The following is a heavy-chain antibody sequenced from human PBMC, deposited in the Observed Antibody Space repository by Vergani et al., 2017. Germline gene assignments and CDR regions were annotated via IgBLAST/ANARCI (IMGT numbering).Heavy chain of an antibody. V-gene: IGHV4-39*07. CDR1: GVSIRTTSYY. CDR2: IYRTGRT. Sequence: QLQLQESGPGLVKPSETLSLTCSVSGVSIRTTSYYWGWIRQSPGKGLEWIGSIYRTGRTHFNPSLKSRVTISVDTSNNHFSLRLNSLTAADTAVYYCARRSGIVYDIFSGTKYFFDFWGQGTLVTVSS. J-gene: IGHJ4*02. CDR3: ARRSGIVYDIFSGTKYFFDF. D-gene: IGHD3-9*01.